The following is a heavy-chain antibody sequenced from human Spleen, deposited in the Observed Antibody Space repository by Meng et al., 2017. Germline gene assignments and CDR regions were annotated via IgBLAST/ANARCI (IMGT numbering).Heavy chain of an antibody. V-gene: IGHV6-1*01. CDR3: ARGVNTGSYVYWFDP. J-gene: IGHJ5*02. Sequence: FQLPQFGPGLVKSSQSLSLTCAISGDSVASNNAAWSWIRQSPSRGLEWLGRTYYRSQWYNDYAVSVKSRITINPDTSKNQFSLQLNSVTPEDTAVYYCARGVNTGSYVYWFDPWGQGTLVTVSS. CDR2: TYYRSQWYN. CDR1: GDSVASNNAA. D-gene: IGHD1-1*01.